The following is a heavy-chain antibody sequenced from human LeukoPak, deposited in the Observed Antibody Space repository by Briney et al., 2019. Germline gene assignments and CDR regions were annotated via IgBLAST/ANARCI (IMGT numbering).Heavy chain of an antibody. CDR2: ISSSGSTI. J-gene: IGHJ4*02. Sequence: PGGSLRLSCAASGFTFSDYYMSWIRQAPGKGLEWVSYISSSGSTIYYADSVKGRFTISRDNAKNSLYLQMNSLRAEDTAVYYCARDELWSLYYFDYWGQGTLVTVSS. CDR1: GFTFSDYY. D-gene: IGHD5-18*01. V-gene: IGHV3-11*01. CDR3: ARDELWSLYYFDY.